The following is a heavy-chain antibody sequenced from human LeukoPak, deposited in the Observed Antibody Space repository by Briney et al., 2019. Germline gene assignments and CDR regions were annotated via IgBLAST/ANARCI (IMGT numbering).Heavy chain of an antibody. CDR1: GGSISSYY. D-gene: IGHD6-13*01. V-gene: IGHV4-59*01. J-gene: IGHJ3*02. Sequence: PSETLSLTCTVSGGSISSYYWSWIRQPPGKGLEWIGYIYYSGSTNYNPSLKSRVTISVDTSKNHFSLKLSSVTAADTAAYYCAREGIAATGRWSFDIWGQGTMVTVSS. CDR2: IYYSGST. CDR3: AREGIAATGRWSFDI.